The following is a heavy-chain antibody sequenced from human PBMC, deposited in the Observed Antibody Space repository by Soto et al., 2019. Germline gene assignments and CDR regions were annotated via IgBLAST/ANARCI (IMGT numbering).Heavy chain of an antibody. CDR3: ARFYSSRRNWFDP. D-gene: IGHD6-13*01. J-gene: IGHJ5*02. V-gene: IGHV4-59*01. CDR2: IYYSGST. CDR1: GGSISSYY. Sequence: PSETLSLTCTVSGGSISSYYWSWIRQPPGKGLEWIGYIYYSGSTNYNPSLKSRVTISVDTSKNQFSLKLSSVTAADTAVYYCARFYSSRRNWFDPWGQGTLVTVSS.